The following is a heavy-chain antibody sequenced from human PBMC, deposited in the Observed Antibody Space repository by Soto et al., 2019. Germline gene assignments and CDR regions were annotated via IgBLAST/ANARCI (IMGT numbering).Heavy chain of an antibody. D-gene: IGHD3-3*01. CDR2: IYYSGST. V-gene: IGHV4-39*01. CDR3: ARQHLNTIFRATGYMDV. J-gene: IGHJ6*03. Sequence: SETLSLTCTVSGGSISSSSYYWGWIRQPPGKGLEWIGSIYYSGSTYYNPSLKSRVTISVDTSKNQFSLKLSSVTAADSAVYYCARQHLNTIFRATGYMDVWGKGTTVTVS. CDR1: GGSISSSSYY.